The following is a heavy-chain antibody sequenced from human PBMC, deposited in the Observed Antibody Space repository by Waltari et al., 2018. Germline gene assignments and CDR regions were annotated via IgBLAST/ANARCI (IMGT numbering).Heavy chain of an antibody. J-gene: IGHJ5*02. D-gene: IGHD2-8*01. CDR2: IYYSGST. CDR3: ARRVGYCTNGVCYNWFDP. CDR1: GGSISSYY. V-gene: IGHV4-59*01. Sequence: QVQLQESGPGLVKPSETLSLTCTVPGGSISSYYWSWIRQPPGKGLEWIGYIYYSGSTNYNPSLKSRVTISVDTSKNQFSLKLSSVTAADTAVYYCARRVGYCTNGVCYNWFDPWGQGTLVTVSS.